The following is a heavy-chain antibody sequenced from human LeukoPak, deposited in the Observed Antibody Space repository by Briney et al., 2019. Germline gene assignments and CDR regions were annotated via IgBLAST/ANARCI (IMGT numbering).Heavy chain of an antibody. D-gene: IGHD1-26*01. CDR1: GFTFSRYA. Sequence: GGSLRLSCAASGFTFSRYAMSWVRQAPGKGLEWVSAISGSGGSTYYADSVKGRFTISRDNSKNTLYLQMNSLRAEDTAVYYCAKDEGRGGWGYWGQGTLVTVSS. CDR2: ISGSGGST. CDR3: AKDEGRGGWGY. J-gene: IGHJ4*02. V-gene: IGHV3-23*01.